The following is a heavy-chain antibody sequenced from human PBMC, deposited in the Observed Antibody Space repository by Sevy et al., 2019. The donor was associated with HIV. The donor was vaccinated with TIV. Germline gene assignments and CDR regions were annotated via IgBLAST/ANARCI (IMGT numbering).Heavy chain of an antibody. CDR3: AREGCTRPHDY. CDR1: GFAFYDYS. Sequence: GGSLRLSCAASGFAFYDYSMSWIRQAPGKGLEWVATLSFGCGKINYADSVKGRFTISRDNSKNSFYLQMDNLGVEDTALDYCAREGCTRPHDYWGQGTRVTVSS. V-gene: IGHV3-23*01. D-gene: IGHD2-8*01. CDR2: LSFGCGKI. J-gene: IGHJ4*02.